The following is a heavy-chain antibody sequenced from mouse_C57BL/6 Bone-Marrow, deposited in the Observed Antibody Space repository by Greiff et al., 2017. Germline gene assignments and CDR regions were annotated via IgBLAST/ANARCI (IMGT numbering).Heavy chain of an antibody. D-gene: IGHD1-1*01. J-gene: IGHJ3*01. CDR3: ARSDYGSIPFAY. V-gene: IGHV1-26*01. CDR1: GYTFTDYY. Sequence: EVQLQQSGPELVKPGASVKISCKASGYTFTDYYMNWVKQSHGKSLEWIGDINPNNGGTSYNQKFKGKATLTVDKSSSTAYMELRSLTSEDSAVYYWARSDYGSIPFAYWGQGTLVTVSA. CDR2: INPNNGGT.